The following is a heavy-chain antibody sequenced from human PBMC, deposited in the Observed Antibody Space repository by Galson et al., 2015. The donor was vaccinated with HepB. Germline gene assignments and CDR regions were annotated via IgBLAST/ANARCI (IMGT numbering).Heavy chain of an antibody. CDR2: ISSSGSTI. Sequence: SLRLSCAASGFTFSSYSMNWVRQAPGKGLEWVSSISSSGSTIYYADSVKGRFTISRDNAKNSLYLQMNSLRAEDTAVYYCARLSMVRGAGYWGQGTLVTVSS. J-gene: IGHJ4*02. D-gene: IGHD3-10*01. CDR1: GFTFSSYS. CDR3: ARLSMVRGAGY. V-gene: IGHV3-21*04.